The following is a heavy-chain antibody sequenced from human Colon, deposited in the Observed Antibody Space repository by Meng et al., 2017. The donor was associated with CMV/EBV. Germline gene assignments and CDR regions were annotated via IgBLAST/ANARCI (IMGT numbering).Heavy chain of an antibody. J-gene: IGHJ1*01. Sequence: GESLKISCAPSGFSISNFWMNWVRQAPGKGLEWVANIEHDGSAVYYVDSVKGRFTISRDNAKNSLYLQMNSLRGEDTAVYYCLTGHYSETWGQGTLVTVSS. CDR3: LTGHYSET. CDR2: IEHDGSAV. V-gene: IGHV3-7*01. CDR1: GFSISNFW. D-gene: IGHD1-26*01.